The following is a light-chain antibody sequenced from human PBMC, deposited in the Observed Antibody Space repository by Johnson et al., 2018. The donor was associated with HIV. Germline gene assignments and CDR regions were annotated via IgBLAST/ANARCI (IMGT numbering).Light chain of an antibody. V-gene: IGLV3-1*01. CDR2: QDS. CDR3: GTWDSSLSAGYV. CDR1: KLGDKY. Sequence: VLTQPPSVSVSPGQTASITCSGDKLGDKYACWYQQKPGQSPVLVIYQDSKRPSGIPDRFSGSKSGTSATLGLTGLQTGDEADYYCGTWDSSLSAGYVFGTGTKVTVL. J-gene: IGLJ1*01.